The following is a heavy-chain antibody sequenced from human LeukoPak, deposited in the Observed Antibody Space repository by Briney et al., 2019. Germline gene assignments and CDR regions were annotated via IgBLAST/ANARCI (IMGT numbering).Heavy chain of an antibody. CDR2: ISWNSGSI. CDR3: AKDISVAAAEGGDFDY. J-gene: IGHJ4*02. V-gene: IGHV3-9*01. CDR1: GFTFDDYA. D-gene: IGHD6-13*01. Sequence: GGSLRLSCAASGFTFDDYAMHWVRQAPGKGQEWVSGISWNSGSINYADSVKGRFTISRDNAKNSLYLQMNSLRPEDTALYYCAKDISVAAAEGGDFDYLGQGTLVTVSS.